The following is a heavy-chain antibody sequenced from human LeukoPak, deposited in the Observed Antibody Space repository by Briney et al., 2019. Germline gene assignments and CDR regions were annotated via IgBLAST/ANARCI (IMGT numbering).Heavy chain of an antibody. V-gene: IGHV4-30-4*01. CDR2: IHYSGST. CDR1: GGSISSGDYY. J-gene: IGHJ6*02. D-gene: IGHD3-10*01. CDR3: ARGPHYYYGSGTHYTWYGMDV. Sequence: SQTLSLTCTVSGGSISSGDYYWSWIRQPPGKGLEWIGYIHYSGSTYYNPSLKGRLTIPLDTSKNQFSLKLTSATAADTAVYYCARGPHYYYGSGTHYTWYGMDVWGQGTTVTVSS.